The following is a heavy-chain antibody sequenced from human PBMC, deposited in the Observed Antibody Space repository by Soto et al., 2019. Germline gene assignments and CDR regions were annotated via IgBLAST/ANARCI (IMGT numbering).Heavy chain of an antibody. V-gene: IGHV4-59*02. CDR1: GDSVTSHY. Sequence: PSETLSLTCSFSGDSVTSHYLTWIRQSPEKGLEWIGYMHYTGFSHYNPSLKSRLTISVDMSKNQFSLKMRSVTAADTAVYYCARRNFGDYDHYFDSWGQGTLVTVSS. CDR3: ARRNFGDYDHYFDS. CDR2: MHYTGFS. J-gene: IGHJ4*02. D-gene: IGHD4-17*01.